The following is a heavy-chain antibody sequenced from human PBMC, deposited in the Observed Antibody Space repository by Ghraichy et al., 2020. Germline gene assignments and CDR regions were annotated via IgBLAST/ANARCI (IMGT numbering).Heavy chain of an antibody. Sequence: GGSLRLSCEASGFTFSSYAMSWVRQTPGKGLEWVSGISGSGDSTYYADSVKGRFTISRDNSTNTLYLQMNSLRAEDTAVYYCAKGIAAGTTTISYFYNGLDVWGHGTTVTVSS. CDR2: ISGSGDST. D-gene: IGHD6-13*01. CDR3: AKGIAAGTTTISYFYNGLDV. V-gene: IGHV3-23*01. J-gene: IGHJ6*02. CDR1: GFTFSSYA.